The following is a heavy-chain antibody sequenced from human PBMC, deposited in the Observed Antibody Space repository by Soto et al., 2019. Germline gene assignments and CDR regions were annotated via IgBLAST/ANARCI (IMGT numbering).Heavy chain of an antibody. J-gene: IGHJ5*02. CDR1: GFTFSSYA. V-gene: IGHV3-30-3*01. D-gene: IGHD3-10*01. CDR3: ARDSGSGSYYDWFDP. CDR2: ISYDGSNK. Sequence: GGSLRLSCAASGFTFSSYAMHWVRQAPGKGLEWVAVISYDGSNKYYADSVKGRFTISRDNSKNTLYLQMNSLRAEDTAVYYCARDSGSGSYYDWFDPWGQGTLVTVSS.